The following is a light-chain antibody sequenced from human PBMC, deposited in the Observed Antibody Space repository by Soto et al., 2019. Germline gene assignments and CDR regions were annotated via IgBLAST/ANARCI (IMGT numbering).Light chain of an antibody. J-gene: IGKJ4*01. CDR1: QSLLHSNGYNY. CDR3: QQRLNWPPLT. CDR2: DTS. Sequence: DIVMTQSPLSLPVTPGEPASISCRSSQSLLHSNGYNYLDWYLQKPGQSPRLLIYDTSNRATGIPARFSGSGSGTDFTLTISSLEPEDFALYYCQQRLNWPPLTFGGGTRVELK. V-gene: IGKV2-28*01.